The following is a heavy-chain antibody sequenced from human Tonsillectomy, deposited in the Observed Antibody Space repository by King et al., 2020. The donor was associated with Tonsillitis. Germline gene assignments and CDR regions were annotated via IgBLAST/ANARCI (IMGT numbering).Heavy chain of an antibody. CDR2: LSSSGGNT. D-gene: IGHD6-19*01. CDR1: GFTFSSYA. J-gene: IGHJ4*02. Sequence: VQLVESGGGLVQPGGSLRLSCAASGFTFSSYAMSWVRKAPGKGLEWVSALSSSGGNTYYADSVTGRFTISRDNSKKTLYLQMSSLRADDSAVYYCASGQWGSGWYPYYFDYWGEGTLVSVSS. V-gene: IGHV3-23*04. CDR3: ASGQWGSGWYPYYFDY.